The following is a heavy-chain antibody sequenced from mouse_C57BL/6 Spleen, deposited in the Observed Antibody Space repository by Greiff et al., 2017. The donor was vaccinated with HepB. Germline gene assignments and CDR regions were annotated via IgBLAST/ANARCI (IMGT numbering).Heavy chain of an antibody. CDR1: GYSITSGYY. V-gene: IGHV3-6*01. J-gene: IGHJ4*01. CDR3: ARVGGAMDY. CDR2: ISYDGSN. Sequence: EVKLQESGPGLVKPSQSLSLTCSVTGYSITSGYYWNWIRQFPGNKLEWMGYISYDGSNNYNPSLKNRISITRDTSKNQFFLKLNSVTTEDTATYYCARVGGAMDYWGQGTSVTVSS. D-gene: IGHD4-1*01.